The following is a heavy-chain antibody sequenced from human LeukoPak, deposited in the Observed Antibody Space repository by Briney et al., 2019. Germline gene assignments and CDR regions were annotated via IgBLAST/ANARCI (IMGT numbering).Heavy chain of an antibody. D-gene: IGHD5-18*01. Sequence: SETLSLTCAVYGGSFSGYYWSWIRQPPGKGLEWIGEINHSGSTNYNPSLKSRVTISVDTSKHQFSLKLSSVTAADTAVYYCARGDLWIPAYFDYWGQGTLVTVSS. CDR1: GGSFSGYY. CDR3: ARGDLWIPAYFDY. CDR2: INHSGST. J-gene: IGHJ4*02. V-gene: IGHV4-34*01.